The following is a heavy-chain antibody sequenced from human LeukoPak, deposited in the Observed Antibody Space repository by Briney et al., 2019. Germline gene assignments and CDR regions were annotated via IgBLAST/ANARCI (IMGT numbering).Heavy chain of an antibody. Sequence: SETLSLTCTVSGYSISSGYYWAWIRQSPGKGLEWIGTFYHSGTTYYNPSLKSRVTISVDTSKNQFSLKLSSVTAADTAVYYCASARHSSSITRSAFDIWGQGTMVTVSS. J-gene: IGHJ3*02. CDR3: ASARHSSSITRSAFDI. CDR1: GYSISSGYY. D-gene: IGHD6-13*01. CDR2: FYHSGTT. V-gene: IGHV4-38-2*02.